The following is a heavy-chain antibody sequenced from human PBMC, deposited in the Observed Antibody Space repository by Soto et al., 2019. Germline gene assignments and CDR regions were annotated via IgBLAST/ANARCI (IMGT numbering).Heavy chain of an antibody. CDR2: ISSSSSTI. J-gene: IGHJ4*02. CDR1: GFTFSTYN. Sequence: ESGGGLVQPGGSLRLSCAASGFTFSTYNMNWVRQAPGKGLEWVSYISSSSSTIDYADSVKGRFIISRDNAKNSLYLQMNSLRDEDTAVYYCARSPITTIVVALFDYWGQGTLVTVSS. V-gene: IGHV3-48*02. D-gene: IGHD3-22*01. CDR3: ARSPITTIVVALFDY.